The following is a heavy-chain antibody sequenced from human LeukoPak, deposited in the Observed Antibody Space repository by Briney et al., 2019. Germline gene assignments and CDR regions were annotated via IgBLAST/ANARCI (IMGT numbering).Heavy chain of an antibody. CDR1: GFTFSSYW. CDR3: ARECSSTSCYSNWFDP. CDR2: IKQDGSEK. V-gene: IGHV3-7*01. Sequence: GGSLRLSCAASGFTFSSYWMSWVRQAPGKGLEWVANIKQDGSEKYYVDSVKGRFTISRDNAKNSLYLQMNSLRAEDAAVYYCARECSSTSCYSNWFDPWGQGTLVTVSS. J-gene: IGHJ5*02. D-gene: IGHD2-2*01.